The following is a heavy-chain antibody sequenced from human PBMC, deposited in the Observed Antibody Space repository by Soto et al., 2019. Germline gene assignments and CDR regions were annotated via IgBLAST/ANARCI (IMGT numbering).Heavy chain of an antibody. D-gene: IGHD3-10*01. CDR3: ARGNTYYYDSGSVTSFIRFDD. CDR1: GYIFTSFG. CDR2: ISAYNGNT. Sequence: ASVKVSCKASGYIFTSFGVSWVRQAPGQGLEWMGWISAYNGNTNYAQNLQGRVTMTTDTSTSTAYMELRSLRSDDTAVYYCARGNTYYYDSGSVTSFIRFDDWGQGTQVTVSS. J-gene: IGHJ4*02. V-gene: IGHV1-18*01.